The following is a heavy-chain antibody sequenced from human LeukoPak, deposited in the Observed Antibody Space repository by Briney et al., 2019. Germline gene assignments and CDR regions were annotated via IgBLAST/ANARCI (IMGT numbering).Heavy chain of an antibody. D-gene: IGHD3-22*01. CDR2: ISGSGCST. Sequence: GGSLRLSCAASGFTFSSYAMSWVRQAPGKGLEWVSAISGSGCSTYYADSVKGRFTISRDNSKNTLYLQMNSLRAEDTAVYYCAKNYYDSSGYYLGFDYWGQGTLVTVSS. CDR3: AKNYYDSSGYYLGFDY. V-gene: IGHV3-23*01. J-gene: IGHJ4*02. CDR1: GFTFSSYA.